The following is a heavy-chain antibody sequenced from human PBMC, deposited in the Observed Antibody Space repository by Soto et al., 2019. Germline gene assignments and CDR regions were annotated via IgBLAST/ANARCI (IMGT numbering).Heavy chain of an antibody. CDR2: IYYSGGT. CDR1: GGSISSGDYY. D-gene: IGHD5-18*01. V-gene: IGHV4-30-4*01. Sequence: PSETLSLTCTVSGGSISSGDYYWSWIRQPPGKGLEWIVYIYYSGGTYYNPSLKIRVTISVDTAKNQFSLKLRSVPAADPAVYYCARVNSGALVVLFDYWGQGTLVTVSP. CDR3: ARVNSGALVVLFDY. J-gene: IGHJ4*02.